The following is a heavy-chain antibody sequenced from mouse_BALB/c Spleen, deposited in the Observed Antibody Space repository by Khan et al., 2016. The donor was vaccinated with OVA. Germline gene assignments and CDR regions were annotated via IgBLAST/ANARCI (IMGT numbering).Heavy chain of an antibody. D-gene: IGHD1-2*01. V-gene: IGHV3-2*02. J-gene: IGHJ2*01. CDR1: GYSITSGYG. CDR3: ARTARIKY. CDR2: ISYSGST. Sequence: EVQLQESGPGLVKPSQSLSLTCTVTGYSITSGYGWNWIRQFQGNKLEWMGYISYSGSTNYNPSLTSRISITLDTSKNHFFLQLNSVTTEDTATYYCARTARIKYWCQGTTLTVSS.